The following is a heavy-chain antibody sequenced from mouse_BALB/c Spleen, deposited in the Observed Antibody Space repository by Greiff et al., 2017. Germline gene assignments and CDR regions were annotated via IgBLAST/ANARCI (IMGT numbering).Heavy chain of an antibody. CDR3: ARSTMITTRYAMDY. D-gene: IGHD2-4*01. V-gene: IGHV5-9*03. CDR1: GFTFSSYT. J-gene: IGHJ4*01. Sequence: DVMLVESGGGLVKPGGSLKLSCAASGFTFSSYTMSWVRQTPEKRLEWVATISSGGGNTYYPDSVKGRFTISRDNAKNNLYLQMSSLRSEDTALYYCARSTMITTRYAMDYWGQGTSVTVSS. CDR2: ISSGGGNT.